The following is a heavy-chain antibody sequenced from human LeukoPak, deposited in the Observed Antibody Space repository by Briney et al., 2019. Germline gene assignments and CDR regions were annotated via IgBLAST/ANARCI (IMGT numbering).Heavy chain of an antibody. D-gene: IGHD6-13*01. CDR3: ARGHRTGIAPRGDY. J-gene: IGHJ4*02. CDR2: MNPNRGNT. Sequence: ASVKVSCKASGYTFTSYDINWVRQATGQGLEWMGWMNPNRGNTGYAQKFQGRVTMTRNTSISTAYMELSSLRSEDTAVYYCARGHRTGIAPRGDYWGQGTLVTVSS. V-gene: IGHV1-8*01. CDR1: GYTFTSYD.